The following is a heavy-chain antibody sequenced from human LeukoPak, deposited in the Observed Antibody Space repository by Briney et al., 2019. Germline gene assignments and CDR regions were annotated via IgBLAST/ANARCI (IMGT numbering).Heavy chain of an antibody. V-gene: IGHV3-23*01. CDR1: GLTFSSYW. Sequence: GGSLRLSCAASGLTFSSYWMHWVRQAPGKGLEWVSAISGSGDDTYYADSVKGRFTISRDNSKNRLYLQMNSLRAEDSAVYYCVNFHKPADSSDWTPGVFWGQGTLVTVSA. CDR3: VNFHKPADSSDWTPGVF. J-gene: IGHJ4*02. D-gene: IGHD3-22*01. CDR2: ISGSGDDT.